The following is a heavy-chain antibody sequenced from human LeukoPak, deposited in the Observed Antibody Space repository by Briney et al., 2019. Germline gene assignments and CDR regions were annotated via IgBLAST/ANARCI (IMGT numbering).Heavy chain of an antibody. CDR3: ARLGGYSYGSFDY. J-gene: IGHJ4*02. Sequence: GASVKVSCKASGHTFTKYYIHWVRQAPGQGLKGMGVINPSGGSTSYAQKFQGRVTMTRDTSTSTVYMELSSLRSEDTAVYYCARLGGYSYGSFDYWGQGTLVTVSS. D-gene: IGHD5-18*01. V-gene: IGHV1-46*01. CDR2: INPSGGST. CDR1: GHTFTKYY.